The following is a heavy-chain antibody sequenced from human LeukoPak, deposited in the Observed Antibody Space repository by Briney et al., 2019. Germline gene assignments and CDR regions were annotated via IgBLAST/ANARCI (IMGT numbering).Heavy chain of an antibody. V-gene: IGHV3-30*01. CDR3: ARYDTNIVATGDPDY. J-gene: IGHJ4*02. CDR1: GFTFSSYA. Sequence: GRSLRLSCAASGFTFSSYAMHWVRQAPGKGLEGVAVISYDGSNKYYADSVKGRFTISRDNSKNTLYLQMNRLRAEDTAVYYCARYDTNIVATGDPDYWGQGTLVTVSS. CDR2: ISYDGSNK. D-gene: IGHD5-12*01.